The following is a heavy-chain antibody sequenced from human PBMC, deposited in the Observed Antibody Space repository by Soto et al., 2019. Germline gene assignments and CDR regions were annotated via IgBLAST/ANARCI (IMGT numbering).Heavy chain of an antibody. CDR2: IIPIFGTA. V-gene: IGHV1-69*01. D-gene: IGHD5-18*01. Sequence: QVQLVQSGAEVKKPGSSVKVSCKASGGSFSSYAISWVRQAPGQGLEWMGGIIPIFGTANYAQKFQGRVTITADESTSTAYMALSSLRSENTVVYYCARIVDTAMVSFQVGYYGMDVWGKGTTVTVSS. CDR1: GGSFSSYA. J-gene: IGHJ6*04. CDR3: ARIVDTAMVSFQVGYYGMDV.